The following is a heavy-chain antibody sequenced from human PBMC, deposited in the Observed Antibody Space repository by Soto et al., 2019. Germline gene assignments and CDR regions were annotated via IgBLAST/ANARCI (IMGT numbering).Heavy chain of an antibody. CDR1: GYTFTNYG. D-gene: IGHD6-19*01. CDR2: ISTYNGNT. V-gene: IGHV1-18*01. CDR3: ARKEGIVVAGTHWFDP. J-gene: IGHJ5*02. Sequence: VASVKVSCKASGYTFTNYGISWVRQAPGQGLEWMGWISTYNGNTNYAQKLQGRVTMTTDTSTSTAYMELRSLRSDDTAVYYCARKEGIVVAGTHWFDPWGQGTLVTVSS.